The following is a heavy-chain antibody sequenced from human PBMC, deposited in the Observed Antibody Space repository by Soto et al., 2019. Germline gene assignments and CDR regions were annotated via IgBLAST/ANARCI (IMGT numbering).Heavy chain of an antibody. CDR1: GYTFTGYY. J-gene: IGHJ6*02. V-gene: IGHV1-2*04. Sequence: ASVKVSCKASGYTFTGYYMHWVRQAPGQGLEWMGWINPNSGGTNYAQKFQGWVTMTRDTSISTAYMELSRLRSDDTAVYYCARVASVDTIFGVAPVGYYGMDVWGQGTTVTVSS. D-gene: IGHD3-3*01. CDR2: INPNSGGT. CDR3: ARVASVDTIFGVAPVGYYGMDV.